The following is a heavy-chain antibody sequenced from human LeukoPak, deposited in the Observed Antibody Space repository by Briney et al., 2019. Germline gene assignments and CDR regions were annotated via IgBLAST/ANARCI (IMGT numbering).Heavy chain of an antibody. CDR2: IYTSGST. Sequence: PSGTLSLTCTVSGGSISSGSYYWSWIGQPAGKGLEWIGRIYTSGSTNYNPSLKSRVTISVDTSKNQFSLKLSSVTAADTAVYYCARELISRYSSSWYYFDYWGQGTLVTVSS. CDR1: GGSISSGSYY. CDR3: ARELISRYSSSWYYFDY. V-gene: IGHV4-61*02. D-gene: IGHD6-13*01. J-gene: IGHJ4*02.